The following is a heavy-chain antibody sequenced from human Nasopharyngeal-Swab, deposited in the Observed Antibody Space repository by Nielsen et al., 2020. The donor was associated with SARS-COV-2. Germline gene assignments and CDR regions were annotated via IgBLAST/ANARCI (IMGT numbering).Heavy chain of an antibody. CDR1: GGSFNGYY. V-gene: IGHV4-34*01. CDR2: INHSGST. Sequence: SETLSLTCAFYGGSFNGYYWSWIRQSPGKWLECIGEINHSGSTNYNPSLKSRVTISVDTSKTQFSLKLSSVTAADTAVYYCARGFDYWGQGTLVTVSS. CDR3: ARGFDY. J-gene: IGHJ4*02.